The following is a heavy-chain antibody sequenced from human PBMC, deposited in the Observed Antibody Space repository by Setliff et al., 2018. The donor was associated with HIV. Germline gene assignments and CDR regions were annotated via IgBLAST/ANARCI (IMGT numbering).Heavy chain of an antibody. Sequence: ASVKVSCKASGYCFASHSLHWVRQAPGQGLEWMGWINTGNGNTKYSQKFQDRVTITRDTSANTGYMELSGLRSEDTAVYYCARDRVPKRGYTYREPDFDSWGQGTLVTVSS. D-gene: IGHD5-12*01. CDR1: GYCFASHS. J-gene: IGHJ5*01. CDR3: ARDRVPKRGYTYREPDFDS. V-gene: IGHV1-3*04. CDR2: INTGNGNT.